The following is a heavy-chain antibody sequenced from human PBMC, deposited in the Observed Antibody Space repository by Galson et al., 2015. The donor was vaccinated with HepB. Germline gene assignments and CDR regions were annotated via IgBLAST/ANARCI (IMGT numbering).Heavy chain of an antibody. CDR2: ISSSSSTI. V-gene: IGHV3-48*04. CDR3: VFLRGNDLKPLDL. D-gene: IGHD4-23*01. CDR1: TFIFSTYS. Sequence: SLRLSCAASTFIFSTYSMNWVRQAPGKGLECVSYISSSSSTIYYTDSVKGRVTISRDNAKNSLYLQMNSLRIEDTAVYYCVFLRGNDLKPLDLWGQGTLVTVSS. J-gene: IGHJ5*02.